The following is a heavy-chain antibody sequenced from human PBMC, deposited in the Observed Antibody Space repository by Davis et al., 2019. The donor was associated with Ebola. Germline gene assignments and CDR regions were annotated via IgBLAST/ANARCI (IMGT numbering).Heavy chain of an antibody. Sequence: SVQVSCKTSGFSFPNSALQWVRQAPGAHLEWMGWVIVSSGDTKYAQILQGRLTIYSDTSTGTAYMELNSLTTEDTAIYYCVGEDYNDGTCCSFDYWGQGTLVTVSS. CDR3: VGEDYNDGTCCSFDY. V-gene: IGHV1-58*01. D-gene: IGHD2-15*01. J-gene: IGHJ4*02. CDR1: GFSFPNSA. CDR2: VIVSSGDT.